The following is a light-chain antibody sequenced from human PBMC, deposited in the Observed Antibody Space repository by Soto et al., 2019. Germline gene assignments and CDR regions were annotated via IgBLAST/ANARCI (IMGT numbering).Light chain of an antibody. Sequence: EIVLTQSPGTLSLSPGERATLSCRASQSVSSSYLAWYQRKPGQAPRLLIYGASSRATGIPDRFSGSGSGTDFTLSISRLEPEDLAVYYCQQYGSSPVPFRQGTKLEIK. CDR2: GAS. V-gene: IGKV3-20*01. CDR3: QQYGSSPVP. CDR1: QSVSSSY. J-gene: IGKJ1*01.